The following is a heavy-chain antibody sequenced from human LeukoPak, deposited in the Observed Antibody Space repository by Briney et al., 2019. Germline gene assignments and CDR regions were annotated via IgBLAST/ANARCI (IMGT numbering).Heavy chain of an antibody. CDR2: INCNSGGT. Sequence: ASVKVSCKASGYIFTDYFLHWVRQAPGRGPEWMGRINCNSGGTMYAQNLQGRVTMTRVTSITTAYMELSGLTSDDTAVYYCALGLSYPYFDYWGQGTLVTVSS. CDR3: ALGLSYPYFDY. V-gene: IGHV1-2*06. J-gene: IGHJ4*02. CDR1: GYIFTDYF. D-gene: IGHD1-26*01.